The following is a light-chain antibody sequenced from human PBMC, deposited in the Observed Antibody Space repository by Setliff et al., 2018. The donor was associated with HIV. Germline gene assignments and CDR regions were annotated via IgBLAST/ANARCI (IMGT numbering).Light chain of an antibody. CDR3: SSYAGSNIYV. CDR2: EVS. V-gene: IGLV2-8*01. Sequence: QSVLAQPPSASGSPGQSVTISCTGTSSDVGGYHYVSWYQQHPGKAPKLMIYEVSKRPSGVPDRFSASKSGNTASLTVSGLQAEDEADYYCSSYAGSNIYVFGTGTKVTVL. J-gene: IGLJ1*01. CDR1: SSDVGGYHY.